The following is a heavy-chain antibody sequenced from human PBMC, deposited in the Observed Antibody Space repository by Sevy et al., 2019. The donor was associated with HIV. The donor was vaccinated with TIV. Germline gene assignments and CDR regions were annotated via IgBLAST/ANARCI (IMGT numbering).Heavy chain of an antibody. V-gene: IGHV4-34*12. CDR1: GESFSGFY. J-gene: IGHJ4*02. D-gene: IGHD1-26*01. Sequence: SETLSLTCGVYGESFSGFYWTWIRQPPGKRLEWIGEIIHTGSTNYNPSLKSRITISVDTSKNQFSLKVRSVTAADTXXXXXXXXQWEHLYWGQGSLVTVSS. CDR2: IIHTGST. CDR3: XXXQWEHLY.